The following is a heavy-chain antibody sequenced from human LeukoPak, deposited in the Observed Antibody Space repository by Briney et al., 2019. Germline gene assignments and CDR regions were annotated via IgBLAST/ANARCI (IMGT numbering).Heavy chain of an antibody. D-gene: IGHD3-3*01. CDR3: ARDGHPTFFGVVPPYYFDY. CDR1: GFTFSSYA. Sequence: LSGGSLRLSCAASGFTFSSYAMHWVRQAPGKGLEYVSAISSNGGSTYYANSVKGRFTISRDNSKNTLYLQMGSLRAEDMAVYYCARDGHPTFFGVVPPYYFDYWGQGTLVTVSS. J-gene: IGHJ4*02. V-gene: IGHV3-64*01. CDR2: ISSNGGST.